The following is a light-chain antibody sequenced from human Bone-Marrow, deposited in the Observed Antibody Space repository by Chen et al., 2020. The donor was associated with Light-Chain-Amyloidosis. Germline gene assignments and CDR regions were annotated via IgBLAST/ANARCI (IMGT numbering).Light chain of an antibody. CDR2: RDT. Sequence: SNELTQPPSVSVSPGQTAMNTCSGDDLPTKYAYWYQQKPGQAPVLVIHRDTERPSGISERFSGSSSGTTATLTISGVQAEDEADYHCQSADSSGTYEVIFGGGTKLTVL. CDR1: DLPTKY. V-gene: IGLV3-25*03. J-gene: IGLJ2*01. CDR3: QSADSSGTYEVI.